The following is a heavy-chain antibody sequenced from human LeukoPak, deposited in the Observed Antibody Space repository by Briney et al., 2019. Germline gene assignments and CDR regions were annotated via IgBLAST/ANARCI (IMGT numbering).Heavy chain of an antibody. V-gene: IGHV3-23*01. CDR2: ITGSGGST. J-gene: IGHJ4*02. CDR3: AKEYCSSTSCYIHHDY. Sequence: PGGSLRLSCAASGFTFSSYAMSWVRQGPGKGLDWVSAITGSGGSTYYADSVKGRFTISRDNSKNTLYLQMNSLRAEDTAVYYCAKEYCSSTSCYIHHDYWRQGTLVTVSS. CDR1: GFTFSSYA. D-gene: IGHD2-2*02.